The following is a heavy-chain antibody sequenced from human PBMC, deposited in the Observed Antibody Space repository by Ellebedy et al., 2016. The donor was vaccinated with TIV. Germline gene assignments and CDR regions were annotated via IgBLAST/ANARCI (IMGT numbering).Heavy chain of an antibody. CDR1: GFTFNSYW. J-gene: IGHJ3*02. CDR2: IKQDGNEK. Sequence: PGGSLRLSCAVSGFTFNSYWMRWVRQAPGTGLEWVANIKQDGNEKYYVDSVKCRFTMSRDNAKNSRYLQMNSLRAEDTAVYYSARGYNNALDIWGQGKMVSVSS. V-gene: IGHV3-7*03. CDR3: ARGYNNALDI. D-gene: IGHD5-18*01.